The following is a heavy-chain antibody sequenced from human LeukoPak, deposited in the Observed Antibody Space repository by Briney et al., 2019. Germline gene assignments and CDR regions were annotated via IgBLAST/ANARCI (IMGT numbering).Heavy chain of an antibody. J-gene: IGHJ4*02. Sequence: PSETLSLTCTVSGGSISSYYWSWIRQPPGKGLEWIGYIYYGGSTNYNPSLKSRVTISVDTSKNQFSLKLSSVTAADTAVYYCARGTQLRFLEGSGIFDYWGQGTLVTVSS. D-gene: IGHD3-3*01. CDR1: GGSISSYY. V-gene: IGHV4-59*01. CDR2: IYYGGST. CDR3: ARGTQLRFLEGSGIFDY.